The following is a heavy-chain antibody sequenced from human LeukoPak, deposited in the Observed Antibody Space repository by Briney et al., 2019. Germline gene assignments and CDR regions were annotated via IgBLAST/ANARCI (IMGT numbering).Heavy chain of an antibody. J-gene: IGHJ4*02. V-gene: IGHV3-9*01. CDR1: GFTFDDYA. CDR2: INWNSGSI. D-gene: IGHD3-22*01. Sequence: PGGSLRLSCAASGFTFDDYAMHWVRQAPGKGLEWVSGINWNSGSIGYADSVKGRFTISRDNAKNSLYLQMYSLRAEDTALYYCAKDIGSSGYYYPDYWGQGTLVTVSS. CDR3: AKDIGSSGYYYPDY.